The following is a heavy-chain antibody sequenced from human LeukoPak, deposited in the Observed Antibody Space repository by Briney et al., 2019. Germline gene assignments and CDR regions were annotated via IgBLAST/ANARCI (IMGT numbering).Heavy chain of an antibody. V-gene: IGHV3-30*04. CDR3: AKAYGDYVGAFDY. D-gene: IGHD4-17*01. Sequence: GRSLRLSCAASGFTFSSYAMHWVRQAPGKGLEWMAVISYDGSNKYYADSVKGRFTISRDNSKNTLYLQMNSLRAEDTAVYYCAKAYGDYVGAFDYWGQGILATVSS. CDR1: GFTFSSYA. CDR2: ISYDGSNK. J-gene: IGHJ4*02.